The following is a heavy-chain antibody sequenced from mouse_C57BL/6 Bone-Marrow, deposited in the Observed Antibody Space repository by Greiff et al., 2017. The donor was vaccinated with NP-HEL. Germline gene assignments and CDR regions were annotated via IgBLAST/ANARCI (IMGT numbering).Heavy chain of an antibody. CDR1: GYTFTSYW. Sequence: VQLQQPGAELVKPGASVKLSCKASGYTFTSYWMHWVKQRPGQGLEWIGMIHPNSGSTNYNEKFKSKATLTVDKSSSTAYMQLSSLTSEDSAVYYCARETLGRGFAYWGQGTLVTVSA. V-gene: IGHV1-64*01. CDR3: ARETLGRGFAY. D-gene: IGHD4-1*01. CDR2: IHPNSGST. J-gene: IGHJ3*01.